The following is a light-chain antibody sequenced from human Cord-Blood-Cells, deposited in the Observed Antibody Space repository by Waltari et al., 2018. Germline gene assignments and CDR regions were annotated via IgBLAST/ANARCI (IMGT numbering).Light chain of an antibody. J-gene: IGLJ3*02. CDR1: SSDVGSYNL. CDR2: EGS. Sequence: QSALTQPASVSGSPGQSITISCTGTSSDVGSYNLVSWYQQHPGKAPKLMIYEGSKRPSVVSNRFAGSKSGNTASLTSSGLQAEDEADYYCCSYAGSSTSVFGGGTKLTVL. CDR3: CSYAGSSTSV. V-gene: IGLV2-23*01.